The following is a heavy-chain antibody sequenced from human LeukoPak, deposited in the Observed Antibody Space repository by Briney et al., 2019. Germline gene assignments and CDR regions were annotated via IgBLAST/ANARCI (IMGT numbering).Heavy chain of an antibody. CDR3: ARGYCSSTSCYGFDY. V-gene: IGHV4-4*02. Sequence: SETLSLTCAVSGGSISSSNWWSWVRQPPGEGLEWIGEIYHSGSTNYNPSLKSRVTISVDKSKNQFSLKLSSVTAADTAVYYCARGYCSSTSCYGFDYWGQGTLVTVSS. J-gene: IGHJ4*02. D-gene: IGHD2-2*01. CDR1: GGSISSSNW. CDR2: IYHSGST.